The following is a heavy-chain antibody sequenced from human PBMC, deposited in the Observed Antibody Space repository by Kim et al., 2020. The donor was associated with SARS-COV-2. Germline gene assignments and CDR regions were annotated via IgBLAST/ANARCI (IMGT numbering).Heavy chain of an antibody. V-gene: IGHV3-74*01. CDR3: AREVDRSGYYYFNY. J-gene: IGHJ4*02. D-gene: IGHD3-22*01. Sequence: ADSVKGRFTISRDNRKNTLLLQMNSLRAEDTAVYYCAREVDRSGYYYFNYWGQGTLVTVSS.